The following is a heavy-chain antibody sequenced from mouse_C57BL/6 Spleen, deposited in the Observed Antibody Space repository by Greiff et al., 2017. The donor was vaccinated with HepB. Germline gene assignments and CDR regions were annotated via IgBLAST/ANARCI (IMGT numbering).Heavy chain of an antibody. D-gene: IGHD1-1*01. Sequence: QVQLKQSGAELVKPGASVKLSCKASGYTFTEYTIHWVKQRSGQGLEWIGWFYPGSGSIKYNEKFKDKATLTADKSSSTVYMELSRLTSEDSAVYFCARQSPYYYGSSEYFDYWGQGTTLTVSS. CDR3: ARQSPYYYGSSEYFDY. J-gene: IGHJ2*01. V-gene: IGHV1-62-2*01. CDR1: GYTFTEYT. CDR2: FYPGSGSI.